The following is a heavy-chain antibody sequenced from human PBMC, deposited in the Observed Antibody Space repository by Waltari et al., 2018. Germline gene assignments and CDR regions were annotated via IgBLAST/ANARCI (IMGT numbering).Heavy chain of an antibody. Sequence: QVQLVESGGGVVQPGRSLRLSCAASRFTFSSYGMHWVRQAPGKGLEWVAVIWYDGSNKYYADSVKGRFTISRDNSKNSLYLQMNSLRTEDTALYYCAKGHGSGSYYEVWGQGTLVTVSS. CDR3: AKGHGSGSYYEV. D-gene: IGHD3-10*01. V-gene: IGHV3-33*03. CDR2: IWYDGSNK. CDR1: RFTFSSYG. J-gene: IGHJ4*02.